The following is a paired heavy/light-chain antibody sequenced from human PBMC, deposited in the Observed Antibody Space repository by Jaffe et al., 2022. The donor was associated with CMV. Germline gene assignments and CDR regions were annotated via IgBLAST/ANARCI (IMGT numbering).Light chain of an antibody. CDR2: AAS. J-gene: IGKJ1*01. CDR3: LQDYSYPRT. V-gene: IGKV1-6*01. CDR1: QGIRND. Sequence: AIQMTQSPSSLSASVGDRVTITCRASQGIRNDLGWYQQRPGKAPKLLIYAASSLQSGVPSRFSGSGSGTDFTLTIISLQPEDFATYYCLQDYSYPRTFGQGTKVEIK.
Heavy chain of an antibody. V-gene: IGHV3-7*01. D-gene: IGHD2-15*01. J-gene: IGHJ4*02. CDR1: GFTFTSYW. CDR2: IKQDGSEK. Sequence: DVQLVESGGGLVQPGGSLRLSCAASGFTFTSYWMTWVRQAPGKGLEWMANIKQDGSEKEYLESVKGRFTISRDNAEKSVYLQLNSLRAEDTAVYYCARERQYCSGGACYLQVDYWGQGTLVTVSS. CDR3: ARERQYCSGGACYLQVDY.